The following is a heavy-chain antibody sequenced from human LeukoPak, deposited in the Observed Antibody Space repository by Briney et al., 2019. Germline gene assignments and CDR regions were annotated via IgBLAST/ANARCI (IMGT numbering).Heavy chain of an antibody. CDR3: ARDPHCSSTSCYTNYYYAMDV. CDR2: INPNSGGT. V-gene: IGHV1-2*02. J-gene: IGHJ6*02. CDR1: GYTFTGYY. Sequence: GASVKVSCKASGYTFTGYYMHWVRQAPGQGLEWMGWINPNSGGTNYAQKFQGRVTMTRDTSISTAYMELSRLRSDDTAVYYCARDPHCSSTSCYTNYYYAMDVWGQGTTVTVSS. D-gene: IGHD2-2*02.